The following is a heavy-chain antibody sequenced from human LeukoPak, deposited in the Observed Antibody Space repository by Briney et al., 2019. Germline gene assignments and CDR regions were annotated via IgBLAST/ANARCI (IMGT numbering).Heavy chain of an antibody. J-gene: IGHJ4*02. CDR2: IYYSGST. CDR3: ARHAVPRGYSSGWYLNYFDY. Sequence: SETLSLTCTVSGGSISSSSYYWGWIRQPPGKGLEWIGSIYYSGSTYYNPSLKSRVTISVDTSKNQFSLQLSSVTAADTAVYYCARHAVPRGYSSGWYLNYFDYWGQGTLVTDSS. CDR1: GGSISSSSYY. D-gene: IGHD6-19*01. V-gene: IGHV4-39*01.